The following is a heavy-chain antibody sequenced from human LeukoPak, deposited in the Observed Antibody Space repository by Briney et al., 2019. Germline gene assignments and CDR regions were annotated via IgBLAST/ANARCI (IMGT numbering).Heavy chain of an antibody. Sequence: ASVKVSCKASAYTFTNYGITWVRQAPGQGLEWMGWISAYNGNTNYAQKLQGRVTMTTDTSTSTAYMELRSLRSDDTAVYYCARGNSGGYTDYWGQGTLVSVSS. J-gene: IGHJ4*02. CDR1: AYTFTNYG. V-gene: IGHV1-18*01. D-gene: IGHD5-12*01. CDR2: ISAYNGNT. CDR3: ARGNSGGYTDY.